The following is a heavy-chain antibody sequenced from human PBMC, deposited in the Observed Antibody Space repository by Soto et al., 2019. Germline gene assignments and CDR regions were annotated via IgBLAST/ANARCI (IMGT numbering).Heavy chain of an antibody. V-gene: IGHV1-69*13. CDR1: GGTFSSYA. J-gene: IGHJ5*02. D-gene: IGHD3-10*01. Sequence: SVKVSCKASGGTFSSYAISWVRQAPGQGLEWMGGIIPIFGTANYAQKFQGRVTITADESTSTAYMELSSLRSEDTAVYYCARAHYRGASGSYWVNWLEPWGQGTLVTVSS. CDR2: IIPIFGTA. CDR3: ARAHYRGASGSYWVNWLEP.